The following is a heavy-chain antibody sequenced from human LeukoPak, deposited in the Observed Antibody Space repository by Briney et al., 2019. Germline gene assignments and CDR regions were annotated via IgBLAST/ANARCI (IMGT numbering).Heavy chain of an antibody. V-gene: IGHV3-30-3*01. CDR3: AKDRGGVYYYHNGMDV. Sequence: PGGSLRLSCAASGFTFSSYAMHWVRQAPGKGLEWVAVISYDGSNKYYADSVKGRFTISRDNSKNTLYLQMNSLRAEDTAVYYCAKDRGGVYYYHNGMDVWGQGTTVTVSS. CDR1: GFTFSSYA. CDR2: ISYDGSNK. D-gene: IGHD3-16*01. J-gene: IGHJ6*02.